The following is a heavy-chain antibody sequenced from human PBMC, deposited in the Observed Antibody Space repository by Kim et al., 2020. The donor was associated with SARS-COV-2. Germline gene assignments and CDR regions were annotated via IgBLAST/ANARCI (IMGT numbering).Heavy chain of an antibody. D-gene: IGHD3-10*01. J-gene: IGHJ6*02. CDR3: ARSLARITMVRGGYGMDV. Sequence: KSRVTISVDTSKNQFSLKLSSVTAADTAVYYCARSLARITMVRGGYGMDVWGQGTTVTVSS. V-gene: IGHV4-59*01.